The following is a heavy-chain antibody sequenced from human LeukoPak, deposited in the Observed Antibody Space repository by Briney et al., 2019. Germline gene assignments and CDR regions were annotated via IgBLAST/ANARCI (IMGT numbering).Heavy chain of an antibody. D-gene: IGHD3-22*01. Sequence: GGSLRLSCAASGFTFSSSGMHWVRQAPGKGLEWVAVISYDGSNKYYADSVKDRFTISRDNSKNTLYLQMNSLRAGDTAVYYCAKDSYDRSGYYYYYFAYWGQGTQVTVSS. CDR3: AKDSYDRSGYYYYYFAY. V-gene: IGHV3-30*18. J-gene: IGHJ4*02. CDR1: GFTFSSSG. CDR2: ISYDGSNK.